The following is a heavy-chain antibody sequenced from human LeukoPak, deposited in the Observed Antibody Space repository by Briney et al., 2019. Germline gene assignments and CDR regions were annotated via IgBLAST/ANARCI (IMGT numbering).Heavy chain of an antibody. Sequence: SETLSLTCTVSGGSISSYYWSWIRQPPGKGLEWIGYIYYSGSTNYNPSLKSRVTISVDTSKNQFSLKLSSVTAADTAVYYCARHDLGRIAVAGTGGDYWGQGTLVTVSS. CDR1: GGSISSYY. V-gene: IGHV4-59*08. CDR2: IYYSGST. D-gene: IGHD6-19*01. J-gene: IGHJ4*02. CDR3: ARHDLGRIAVAGTGGDY.